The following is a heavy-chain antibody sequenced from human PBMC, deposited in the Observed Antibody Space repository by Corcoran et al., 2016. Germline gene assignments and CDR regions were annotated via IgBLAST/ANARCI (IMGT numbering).Heavy chain of an antibody. CDR3: ARTASGGQWLVLPYYFDY. V-gene: IGHV2-26*01. J-gene: IGHJ4*02. CDR1: GFSLSNARMG. CDR2: IFSNDEK. Sequence: QVTLKESGPVLVKPTETLTLTCTVSGFSLSNARMGVSWIRQPPGKALEWLAHIFSNDEKSYSTSLKSRLTISKDTPKSQVVLTMTNMDPVDTATYYCARTASGGQWLVLPYYFDYWGQGTLVTVSS. D-gene: IGHD6-19*01.